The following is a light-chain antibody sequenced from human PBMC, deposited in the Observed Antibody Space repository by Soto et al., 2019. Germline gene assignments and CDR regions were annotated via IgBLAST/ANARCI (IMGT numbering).Light chain of an antibody. CDR3: QNCNRVPAT. CDR2: DAS. Sequence: IEMTQSPSSLSASVGDRVTITCRATQNVGKYLAWYQQKPGKVPELLIYDASTLQAGVPSRFTGSGSGTDFPITISMLQPEDVGDYYCQNCNRVPATFGQGTKVEIK. J-gene: IGKJ1*01. CDR1: QNVGKY. V-gene: IGKV1-27*01.